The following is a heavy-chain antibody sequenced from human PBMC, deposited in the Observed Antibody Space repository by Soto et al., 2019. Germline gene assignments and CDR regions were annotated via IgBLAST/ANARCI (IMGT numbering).Heavy chain of an antibody. CDR3: ARDPDPLGYCSGGSCYSVSMAFDI. CDR1: GFTFSSYS. D-gene: IGHD2-15*01. J-gene: IGHJ3*02. V-gene: IGHV3-21*01. CDR2: ISSSSSYI. Sequence: GGSLRLSCAASGFTFSSYSMNWVRQAPGKGLEWVSSISSSSSYIYYADSVKGRFTISRDNAKNSLYLQMNSRRAEDTAVYYCARDPDPLGYCSGGSCYSVSMAFDIWGQGTMVTVSS.